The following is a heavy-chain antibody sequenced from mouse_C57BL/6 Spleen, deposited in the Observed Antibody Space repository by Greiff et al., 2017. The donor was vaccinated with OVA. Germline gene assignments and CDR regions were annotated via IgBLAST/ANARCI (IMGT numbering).Heavy chain of an antibody. CDR3: ARIITTPCWYFDV. CDR2: INPSSGYT. J-gene: IGHJ1*03. Sequence: QVQLKESGAELAKPGASVKLSCKASGYTFTSYWMHWVKQRPGQGLEWIGYINPSSGYTKYNQKFKDKATLTADKSSSTAYMQLSSLTYEDSAVYYCARIITTPCWYFDVWGTGTTVTVSS. V-gene: IGHV1-7*01. D-gene: IGHD1-1*01. CDR1: GYTFTSYW.